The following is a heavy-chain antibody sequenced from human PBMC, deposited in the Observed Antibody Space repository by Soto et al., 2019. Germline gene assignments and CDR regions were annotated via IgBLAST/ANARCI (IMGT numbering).Heavy chain of an antibody. D-gene: IGHD2-15*01. CDR2: ISGSGGST. V-gene: IGHV3-23*01. Sequence: PGGSLRLSCAASGFTFSSYAMSWVRQAPGKGLEWVSAISGSGGSTYYADSVKGRFTISRDNSKNTLYLQMNSLRAEDTAVYYCAKSQDIVVVVAATPFDYWGQGTLVTV. CDR3: AKSQDIVVVVAATPFDY. J-gene: IGHJ4*02. CDR1: GFTFSSYA.